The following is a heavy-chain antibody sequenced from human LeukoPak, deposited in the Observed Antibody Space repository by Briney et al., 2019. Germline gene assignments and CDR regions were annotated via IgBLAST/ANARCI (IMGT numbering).Heavy chain of an antibody. CDR2: ISSSSSTI. CDR1: GFTFSSYS. V-gene: IGHV3-48*01. CDR3: ARDERFLEWLLASDY. J-gene: IGHJ4*02. Sequence: PGGSLRLSCAASGFTFSSYSMNWVRQAPGKGLGWVSYISSSSSTIYYADSVKGRFTISRDNAKNSLYLQMNSLRAEDTAVYYCARDERFLEWLLASDYWGQGTLVTVSS. D-gene: IGHD3-3*01.